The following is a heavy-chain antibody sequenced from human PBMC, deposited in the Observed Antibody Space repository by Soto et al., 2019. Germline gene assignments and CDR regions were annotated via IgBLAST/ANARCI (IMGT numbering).Heavy chain of an antibody. CDR1: GFTFSSHW. J-gene: IGHJ3*02. D-gene: IGHD3-9*01. CDR2: IKPDGSEK. Sequence: TGGSLRLSCAASGFTFSSHWMSWVRQAPGKGLEWVANIKPDGSEKWYVDSVKGRFTISRDNSKNTLYLQMNNLRAEDTAVYYCARDVLRYFDWLPTHDAFDIWGQGTMVTVSS. V-gene: IGHV3-7*01. CDR3: ARDVLRYFDWLPTHDAFDI.